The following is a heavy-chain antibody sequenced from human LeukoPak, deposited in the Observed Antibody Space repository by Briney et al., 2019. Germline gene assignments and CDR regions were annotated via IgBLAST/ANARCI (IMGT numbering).Heavy chain of an antibody. Sequence: GGSLRLSCAASGFTLSSYSMNWVRQAPGMGLECVAYISGGSTNIKYADSVKGRFTISRDNAKNSLFLQMNSLRDEDTAVYYCARDIDFAFDYWGQGTLVTVSS. D-gene: IGHD3-9*01. CDR1: GFTLSSYS. CDR3: ARDIDFAFDY. V-gene: IGHV3-48*02. CDR2: ISGGSTNI. J-gene: IGHJ4*02.